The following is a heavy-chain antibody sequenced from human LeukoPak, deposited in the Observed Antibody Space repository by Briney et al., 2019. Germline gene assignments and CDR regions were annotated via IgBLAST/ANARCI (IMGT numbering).Heavy chain of an antibody. V-gene: IGHV3-21*01. D-gene: IGHD5-24*01. Sequence: GGSLRLSCAASGFTFDDYAMHWVRQAPGKGLEWVSCISSSSSYIYYADSVKGRFTISRDNAKNSLYLQMSSLRAEDTAVYYCARVGEKAFHLWPEIDYWGQGTLVTVS. CDR1: GFTFDDYA. CDR2: ISSSSSYI. J-gene: IGHJ4*02. CDR3: ARVGEKAFHLWPEIDY.